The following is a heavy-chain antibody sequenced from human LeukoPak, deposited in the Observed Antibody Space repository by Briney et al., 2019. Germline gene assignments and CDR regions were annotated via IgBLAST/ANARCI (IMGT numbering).Heavy chain of an antibody. J-gene: IGHJ4*02. CDR3: ARFVVVPASLYYFDY. Sequence: SETLSLTCTVPGGSISSGDYYWSWIRQPPGKGLEWIGYIYYSGSTYYNPSLKSRVTISVDTSKNQFSLKLSSVTAADTAVYYCARFVVVPASLYYFDYWGQGTLVTVSS. V-gene: IGHV4-30-4*01. CDR2: IYYSGST. CDR1: GGSISSGDYY. D-gene: IGHD2-2*01.